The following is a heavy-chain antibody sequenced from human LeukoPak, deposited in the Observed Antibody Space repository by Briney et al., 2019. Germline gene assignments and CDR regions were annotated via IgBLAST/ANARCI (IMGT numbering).Heavy chain of an antibody. J-gene: IGHJ4*02. CDR3: ASGYSSGLGY. Sequence: SETLSLTCTVSGGSISSYYWSWIRQPPGKGLEWIGYIYCSGSTNYNPSLKSRVTISVDTSKNQFSLKLSSVTAADTAVYYCASGYSSGLGYWGQGTLVTVSS. CDR1: GGSISSYY. D-gene: IGHD6-19*01. V-gene: IGHV4-59*08. CDR2: IYCSGST.